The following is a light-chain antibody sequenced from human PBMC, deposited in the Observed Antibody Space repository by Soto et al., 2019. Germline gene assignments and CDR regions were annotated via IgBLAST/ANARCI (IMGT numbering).Light chain of an antibody. CDR2: EVS. J-gene: IGLJ1*01. CDR3: SSYAGSNNPYV. V-gene: IGLV2-8*01. Sequence: QSALTQPPSASGSPGQSVTISCTGTSGDVGGYNYVSWYQQHPGKAPKLMIYEVSKRPSGVPDRFSGSKSGNTASLTVSGLQAEDEADYYCSSYAGSNNPYVFGTGTK. CDR1: SGDVGGYNY.